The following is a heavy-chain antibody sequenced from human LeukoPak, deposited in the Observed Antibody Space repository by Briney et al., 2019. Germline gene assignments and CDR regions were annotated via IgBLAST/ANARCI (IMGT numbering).Heavy chain of an antibody. CDR3: ARDKAYGMDV. J-gene: IGHJ6*02. CDR1: GFTFSTYT. V-gene: IGHV3-21*01. Sequence: GGSLRLSCAASGFTFSTYTMNWVRQAPGKGLEWVSSISSSSSYIYYADSVKGRFTISRDNAKNTLYLQMNSLRAEDTAVYYCARDKAYGMDVWGQGTTVTVSS. CDR2: ISSSSSYI.